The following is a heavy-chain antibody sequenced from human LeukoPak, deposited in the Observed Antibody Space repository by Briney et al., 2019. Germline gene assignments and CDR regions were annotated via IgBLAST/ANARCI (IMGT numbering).Heavy chain of an antibody. CDR1: GFTFSSYA. V-gene: IGHV3-64*01. CDR3: ARGAQYTAMVLDY. D-gene: IGHD5-18*01. J-gene: IGHJ4*02. CDR2: ISSNGGST. Sequence: GGSLRLSCAASGFTFSSYAMHWVRQAPGKGLEYVSAISSNGGSTYYANSVKGRFTISRDNSKNTLYLQMGSLRAEDMAVYYCARGAQYTAMVLDYWGQGTLVTVSS.